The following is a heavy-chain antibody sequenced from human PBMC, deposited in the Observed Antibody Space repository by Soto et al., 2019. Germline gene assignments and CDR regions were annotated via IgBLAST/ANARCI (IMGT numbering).Heavy chain of an antibody. CDR3: ARAGSPFDSDSSGYWGFDH. J-gene: IGHJ4*02. CDR1: GFAVSNNY. Sequence: GSLRLSCVASGFAVSNNYMNWVRQAPGKGLEWVSVVYSGGTTYYADSVRGRFTVSRDDSKNTLFLQMSSLRAEDTAVYYCARAGSPFDSDSSGYWGFDHWGQGTLVTVSS. V-gene: IGHV3-53*01. CDR2: VYSGGTT. D-gene: IGHD3-22*01.